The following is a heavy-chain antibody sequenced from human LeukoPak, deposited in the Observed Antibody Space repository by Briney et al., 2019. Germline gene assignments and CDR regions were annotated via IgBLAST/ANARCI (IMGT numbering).Heavy chain of an antibody. CDR3: ARVFKLWNNGDYFDY. D-gene: IGHD1/OR15-1a*01. Sequence: ASVKVSCKASGYTFTSYYMHWVRQAPGQGLEWMGIINPSGGSTSYAQKFQGRVTMTTDTSTSTAYMELRSLRSDDTAVYYCARVFKLWNNGDYFDYWGQGTLVTVSS. J-gene: IGHJ4*02. V-gene: IGHV1-46*01. CDR2: INPSGGST. CDR1: GYTFTSYY.